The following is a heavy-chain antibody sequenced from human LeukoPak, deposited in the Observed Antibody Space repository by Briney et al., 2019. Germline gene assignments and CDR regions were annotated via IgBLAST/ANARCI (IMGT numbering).Heavy chain of an antibody. D-gene: IGHD3-16*02. CDR2: INSDGSST. CDR1: GYSFTSYW. CDR3: AREGGVRYYDYVWGSYRPHAFDY. V-gene: IGHV3-74*01. J-gene: IGHJ4*02. Sequence: GESLKISCKGSGYSFTSYWMHWVRQAPGKGLVWVSRINSDGSSTSYADSVKGRFTISRDNAKNTLYLQMNSLRAEDTAVYYCAREGGVRYYDYVWGSYRPHAFDYWGQGTLVTVSS.